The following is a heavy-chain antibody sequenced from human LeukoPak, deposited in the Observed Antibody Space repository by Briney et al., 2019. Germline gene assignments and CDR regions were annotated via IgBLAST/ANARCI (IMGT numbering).Heavy chain of an antibody. Sequence: PSETLSLTCTVSGGSIGTYSWNWIRQPPGKGLEWIGYIYYSGTTNYNPSLKSRVTISVDTSKNQFSLKLSSVTAADTAVNYCARGVYIAAAQYGYWGQGTLVTVSS. CDR2: IYYSGTT. CDR1: GGSIGTYS. J-gene: IGHJ4*02. D-gene: IGHD6-13*01. CDR3: ARGVYIAAAQYGY. V-gene: IGHV4-59*01.